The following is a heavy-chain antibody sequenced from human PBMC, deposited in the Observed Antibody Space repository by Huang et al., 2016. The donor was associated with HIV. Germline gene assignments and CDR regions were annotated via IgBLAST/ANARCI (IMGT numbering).Heavy chain of an antibody. CDR3: ARDPYYSNRWKRNDASFL. J-gene: IGHJ3*01. CDR2: IGRDRRDT. CDR1: GYDFGSYG. D-gene: IGHD4-4*01. V-gene: IGHV1-18*01. Sequence: QVQLVQSGGEVMQPGASVRVSCKASGYDFGSYGMSWVRQAPGQVREWLGWIGRDRRDTSSAQKFQGRVTMTTDTSTTTTYMELRSLRSDDTAMYYCARDPYYSNRWKRNDASFLWGQGTMITVSS.